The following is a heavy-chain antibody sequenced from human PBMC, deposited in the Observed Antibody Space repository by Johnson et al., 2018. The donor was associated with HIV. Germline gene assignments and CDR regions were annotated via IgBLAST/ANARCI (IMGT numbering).Heavy chain of an antibody. D-gene: IGHD3-22*01. V-gene: IGHV3-7*04. CDR3: AKVLPAMILVGGDAFDI. J-gene: IGHJ3*02. Sequence: VQLVESGGGLVQPGGSLRLSCVASGFTFSTSWMTWVRQAPGKGLEWVANIEPDVSKKYYVDAVKGRFTISRDSAKNSLFLQMNSLRAEDTAVYYCAKVLPAMILVGGDAFDIWGQGRMVTVSS. CDR1: GFTFSTSW. CDR2: IEPDVSKK.